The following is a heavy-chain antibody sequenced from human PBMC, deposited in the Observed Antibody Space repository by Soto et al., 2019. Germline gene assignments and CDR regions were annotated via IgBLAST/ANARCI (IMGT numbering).Heavy chain of an antibody. D-gene: IGHD3-10*01. CDR3: ARSAAGGWFDP. CDR1: GGSINSGGDS. CDR2: IYDSGGT. V-gene: IGHV4-30-2*01. J-gene: IGHJ5*02. Sequence: QLQLQESGSGLLKPSQTLSLTCAVSGGSINSGGDSWSWVRQPPGKGMEWIGYIYDSGGTYYNPSLKSRVIISIHRSKNQFSVKPTSVTAADTAVYCCARSAAGGWFDPWGQGTLVTVSS.